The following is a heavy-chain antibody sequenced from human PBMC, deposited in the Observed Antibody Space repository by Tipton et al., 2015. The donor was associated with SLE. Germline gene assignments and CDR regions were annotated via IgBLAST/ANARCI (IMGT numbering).Heavy chain of an antibody. Sequence: SLRLSCAASSFTFSSYAMSWVRQAPGKGLQWVSSISGSGLHTSCADSVKGRFTISRDRSNTLYLQMNSLRAEDTALYYCAKGRGFGAIYPFDSWGQGTLVTVSS. J-gene: IGHJ4*02. CDR1: SFTFSSYA. CDR3: AKGRGFGAIYPFDS. CDR2: ISGSGLHT. D-gene: IGHD4/OR15-4a*01. V-gene: IGHV3-23*01.